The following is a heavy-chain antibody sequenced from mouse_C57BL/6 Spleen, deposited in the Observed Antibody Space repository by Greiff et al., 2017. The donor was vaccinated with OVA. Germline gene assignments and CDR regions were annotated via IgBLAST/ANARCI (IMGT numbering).Heavy chain of an antibody. V-gene: IGHV5-4*01. D-gene: IGHD2-3*01. CDR1: GFTFSSYA. CDR2: ISDGGSYT. CDR3: AREGDGYYDYFDY. J-gene: IGHJ2*01. Sequence: EVQLVESGGGLVKPGGSLKLSCAASGFTFSSYAMSWVRQTPEKRLEWVATISDGGSYTYYPDNVKGRFTISRDNAKNNLYLQMSHLKSEDTAMYYCAREGDGYYDYFDYWGQGTTLTVSS.